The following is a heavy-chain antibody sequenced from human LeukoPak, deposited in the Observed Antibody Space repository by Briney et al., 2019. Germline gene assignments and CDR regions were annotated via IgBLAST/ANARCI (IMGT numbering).Heavy chain of an antibody. J-gene: IGHJ4*02. CDR3: ARVSPYYDFWSGYGDY. CDR1: GGSIRSGDYY. V-gene: IGHV4-30-4*08. Sequence: SQTLSLTCTVSGGSIRSGDYYWSWIRQPPGKGLEWIGYIYYSGSTYYNPSLKSRVTISVDTSKNQFSLKLSSVTAADTAVYYCARVSPYYDFWSGYGDYWGQGTLVTVSS. D-gene: IGHD3-3*01. CDR2: IYYSGST.